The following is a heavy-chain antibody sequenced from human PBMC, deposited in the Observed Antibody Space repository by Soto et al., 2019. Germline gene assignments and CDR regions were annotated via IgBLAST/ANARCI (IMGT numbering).Heavy chain of an antibody. V-gene: IGHV1-2*04. CDR2: INPNSGGT. D-gene: IGHD3-9*01. J-gene: IGHJ4*02. CDR3: AREKGVLRYFDWHYFDY. CDR1: GYTFTGYY. Sequence: KVSCKASGYTFTGYYMHWVRQAPVQGLEWMGWINPNSGGTNYAQKFQGWVTMTRDTSISTAYMELSRLRSDDTAVYYCAREKGVLRYFDWHYFDYWGQGTLVTVSS.